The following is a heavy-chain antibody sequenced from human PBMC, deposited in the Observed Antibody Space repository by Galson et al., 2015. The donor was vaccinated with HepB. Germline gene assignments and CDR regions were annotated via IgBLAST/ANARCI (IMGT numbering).Heavy chain of an antibody. V-gene: IGHV3-30-3*01. CDR3: ARLTTSIAGEGY. CDR1: GFTFSSYA. J-gene: IGHJ4*02. CDR2: ISYDGSNK. Sequence: SLRLSCAASGFTFSSYAMHWVRQAPGKGLEWVAVISYDGSNKYYADSVKGRFTISRDNSKNTLYLQMNSLRAEDTAVYYCARLTTSIAGEGYWGQGTLVTVSS. D-gene: IGHD6-6*01.